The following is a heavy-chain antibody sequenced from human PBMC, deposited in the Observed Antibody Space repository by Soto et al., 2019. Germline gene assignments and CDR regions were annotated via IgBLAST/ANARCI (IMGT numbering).Heavy chain of an antibody. CDR3: ARGGGIAARPVSWFDP. V-gene: IGHV1-69*01. D-gene: IGHD6-6*01. J-gene: IGHJ5*02. CDR1: GGTFSSYA. CDR2: IIPIFGTA. Sequence: QVQLVQSGAEVKKPGSSVKVSCKASGGTFSSYAISWVRQAPGQGLEWMGGIIPIFGTANYAQKFQGRVTITADESTSTAYMELSSLRSGETAVYYCARGGGIAARPVSWFDPWGQGTLVTVSS.